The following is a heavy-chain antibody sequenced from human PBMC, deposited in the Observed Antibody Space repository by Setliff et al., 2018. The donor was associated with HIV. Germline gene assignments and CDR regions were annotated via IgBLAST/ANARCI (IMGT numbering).Heavy chain of an antibody. D-gene: IGHD1-1*01. J-gene: IGHJ3*02. CDR3: ARVGPESLPYTWDDEADTFDI. V-gene: IGHV1-18*01. Sequence: GASVKVSRKASGYTLTSYGISWVRQAPGQGREWMGWITGYNGNTNYAEKFQGRVTMTIDTSTSTAYLELRSLRSDDTAVYYCARVGPESLPYTWDDEADTFDIWGQGTMVTVSS. CDR1: GYTLTSYG. CDR2: ITGYNGNT.